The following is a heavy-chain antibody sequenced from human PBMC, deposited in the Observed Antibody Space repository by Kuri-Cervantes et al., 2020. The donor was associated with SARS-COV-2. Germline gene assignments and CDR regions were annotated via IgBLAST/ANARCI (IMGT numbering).Heavy chain of an antibody. D-gene: IGHD6-13*01. CDR2: INHGGAV. V-gene: IGHV4-34*01. CDR1: GGSFSGYY. CDR3: ARGRGSSWRLNAFDI. J-gene: IGHJ3*02. Sequence: SETLSLTCAVYGGSFSGYYWSWIRQTPGKGLEWMGEINHGGAVNHNPSLKSRVSMSIDTSKNQISLNLTSVTAADTAVYYCARGRGSSWRLNAFDIWGQGTMVTVSS.